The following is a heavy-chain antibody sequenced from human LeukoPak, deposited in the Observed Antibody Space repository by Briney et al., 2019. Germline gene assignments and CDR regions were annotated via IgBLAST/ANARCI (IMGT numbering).Heavy chain of an antibody. CDR3: AKDDWESYYFDY. V-gene: IGHV3-23*01. D-gene: IGHD3-16*01. CDR2: ISGSGGST. Sequence: PGGSLRLTCAASGFTFSSYAMSWVRQAPGKGLEWVSAISGSGGSTYYADSVKGRFTISRDNSKNTLYLQMNSLRAEDTAVYYCAKDDWESYYFDYWGQGTLVTVSS. CDR1: GFTFSSYA. J-gene: IGHJ4*02.